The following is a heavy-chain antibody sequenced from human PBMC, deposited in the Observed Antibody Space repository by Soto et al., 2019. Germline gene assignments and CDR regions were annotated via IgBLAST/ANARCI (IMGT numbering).Heavy chain of an antibody. V-gene: IGHV4-59*08. CDR3: ARHGFVPLHGLVDV. CDR2: INYDGYS. D-gene: IGHD3-10*01. J-gene: IGHJ6*04. CDR1: GGSITNYY. Sequence: QVQLQESGPGLVKPSETLSLTCTVSGGSITNYYCSWFRQPPGKGLEWIGYINYDGYSAYNLSLKRRVTLSMDASKTQFSLMLESVTATDTAVYDCARHGFVPLHGLVDVWGTGTKVIVSS.